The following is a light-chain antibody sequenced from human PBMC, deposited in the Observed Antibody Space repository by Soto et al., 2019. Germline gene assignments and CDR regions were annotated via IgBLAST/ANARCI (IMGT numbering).Light chain of an antibody. Sequence: EIVLTQSPGTLSLSPGERATLSCRASQSVNNNYLAWYQQKPGQAPRLLIYGASSRAIGVPDRFSGSGSGTDFTLTISRLEPEDFAVYYCQQCGSSSYTFGQGTKLEIK. CDR1: QSVNNNY. CDR3: QQCGSSSYT. V-gene: IGKV3-20*01. J-gene: IGKJ2*01. CDR2: GAS.